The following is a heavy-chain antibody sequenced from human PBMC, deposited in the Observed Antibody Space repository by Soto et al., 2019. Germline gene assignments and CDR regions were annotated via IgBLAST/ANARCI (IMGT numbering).Heavy chain of an antibody. CDR1: GYTFTGYY. Sequence: GASVKVSCKASGYTFTGYYMHWVRQAPGQGLEWMGWINPNSGGTNYAQKFQGWVTMTRDTSISTAYMELSRLRSDDTAVYYCARGDPIRSYYDSSGYYYGYFDYWGQGTLVTVSS. V-gene: IGHV1-2*04. CDR3: ARGDPIRSYYDSSGYYYGYFDY. J-gene: IGHJ4*02. D-gene: IGHD3-22*01. CDR2: INPNSGGT.